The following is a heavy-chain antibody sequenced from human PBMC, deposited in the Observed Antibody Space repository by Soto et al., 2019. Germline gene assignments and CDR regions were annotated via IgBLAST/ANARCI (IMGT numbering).Heavy chain of an antibody. CDR2: IGGVGDT. CDR3: AKDGTAGGIHFDGTNC. Sequence: GGSLRLSCEVSGFSLTSYGMNWVHQPPDKGLEWVSTIGGVGDTFYADTVKGRFTISRDLSKNTLFLQMNSLRDEDTALYFCAKDGTAGGIHFDGTNCWGQGTTDSGSS. V-gene: IGHV3-23*01. CDR1: GFSLTSYG. J-gene: IGHJ6*02. D-gene: IGHD6-13*01.